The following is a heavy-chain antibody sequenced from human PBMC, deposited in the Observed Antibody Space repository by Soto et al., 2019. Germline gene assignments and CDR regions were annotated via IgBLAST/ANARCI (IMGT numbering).Heavy chain of an antibody. J-gene: IGHJ4*02. Sequence: PSETLSLTCAVYGGSFSGYYWTWIRQPPGTGLEWIGEINHSGSTNYNPSLKSRVTISVDTSKNQFSLKLTSVTAEDTAVYYCAKGFGNYWAFDYWGQGTLVTVSS. CDR1: GGSFSGYY. V-gene: IGHV4-34*01. CDR3: AKGFGNYWAFDY. D-gene: IGHD1-26*01. CDR2: INHSGST.